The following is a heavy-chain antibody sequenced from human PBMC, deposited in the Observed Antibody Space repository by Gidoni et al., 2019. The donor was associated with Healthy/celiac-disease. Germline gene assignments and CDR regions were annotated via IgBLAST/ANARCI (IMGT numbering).Heavy chain of an antibody. CDR1: GYTLTSYA. CDR3: ARGHSGSYWEDFDY. D-gene: IGHD1-26*01. V-gene: IGHV1-3*01. J-gene: IGHJ4*02. CDR2: INSGNGNT. Sequence: QVQLVQSGAEVKKPGASVKVSCKASGYTLTSYAMHWVRQAPGQRLEWMGWINSGNGNTKYSQKFQGRVTITRNTSASTAYMELSSLRSEDTAVYYCARGHSGSYWEDFDYWGQGTLVTVSS.